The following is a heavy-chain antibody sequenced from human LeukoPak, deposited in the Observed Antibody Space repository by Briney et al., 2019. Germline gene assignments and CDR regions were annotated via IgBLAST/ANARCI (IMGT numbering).Heavy chain of an antibody. J-gene: IGHJ4*02. CDR2: ISSSSSYI. V-gene: IGHV3-21*01. CDR3: ARDLEDYFDY. Sequence: GGSLRLSCAASGFTFSSYSMNWVRQAPGKGLEWVSSISSSSSYIYYADSVKGRFTISRNNAKNSLYLQMNSLRAEDTAVYYCARDLEDYFDYWGQGTLVTVSS. CDR1: GFTFSSYS. D-gene: IGHD5-24*01.